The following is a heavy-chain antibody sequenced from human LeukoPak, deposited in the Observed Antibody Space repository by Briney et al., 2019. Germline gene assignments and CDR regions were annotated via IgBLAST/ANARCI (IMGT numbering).Heavy chain of an antibody. CDR2: IYYSGST. J-gene: IGHJ3*02. V-gene: IGHV4-59*01. CDR1: GGSIRSYY. CDR3: ARVGSRGNAFDI. Sequence: SETLSLTCTVSGGSIRSYYWSWIRQPPGKGLEWIGYIYYSGSTSYNPSLKSRVTISADTSKNQFSLKLTSVTAADTAVYYCARVGSRGNAFDIWGQGTMVTVSS. D-gene: IGHD1-26*01.